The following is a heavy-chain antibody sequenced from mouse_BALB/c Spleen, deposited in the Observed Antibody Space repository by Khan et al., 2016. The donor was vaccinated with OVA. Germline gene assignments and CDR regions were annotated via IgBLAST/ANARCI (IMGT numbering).Heavy chain of an antibody. J-gene: IGHJ2*01. Sequence: QVQLQQSGPELVRPGVSVKISCKGSGYTFTDYAVHWMKQSHAKSLEWIGIISTYSGNTNYNQKFKGKATMTVDKSSSTAYMELARLTSADSAIFYGARPAYDGYHDYWGQGTTLTVSS. CDR3: ARPAYDGYHDY. D-gene: IGHD2-3*01. CDR2: ISTYSGNT. V-gene: IGHV1S137*01. CDR1: GYTFTDYA.